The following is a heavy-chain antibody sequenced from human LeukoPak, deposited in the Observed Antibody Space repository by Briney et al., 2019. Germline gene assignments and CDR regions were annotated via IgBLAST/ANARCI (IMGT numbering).Heavy chain of an antibody. CDR2: IYYSGTT. Sequence: SDTLSLTCAVSIYSVSSTNWWGWIRQPPGKGLEWIGNIYYSGTTYYNPSLKSRVTMSVDTSKNQFSLKLSSVTAVDTAVYYCARNTYYNILTGYYGYFDFWGRGTLVTVSS. D-gene: IGHD3-9*01. V-gene: IGHV4-28*01. CDR3: ARNTYYNILTGYYGYFDF. CDR1: IYSVSSTNW. J-gene: IGHJ2*01.